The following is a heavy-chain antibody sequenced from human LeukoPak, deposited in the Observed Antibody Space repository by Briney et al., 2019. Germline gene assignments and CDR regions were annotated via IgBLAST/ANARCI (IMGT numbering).Heavy chain of an antibody. V-gene: IGHV1-69*01. CDR2: IIPIFGTA. J-gene: IGHJ4*02. CDR3: ARESEGGYSYGPDY. Sequence: ASVKVSCKASGGTLSSYAISGVRQAPGQGLEWMGGIIPIFGTANYAQKFQGRVTITADESTSTAYMELSSLRSEDTAVYYCARESEGGYSYGPDYWGQGTLVTVSS. D-gene: IGHD5-18*01. CDR1: GGTLSSYA.